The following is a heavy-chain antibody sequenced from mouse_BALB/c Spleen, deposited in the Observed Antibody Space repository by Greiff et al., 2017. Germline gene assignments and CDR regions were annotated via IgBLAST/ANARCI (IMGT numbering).Heavy chain of an antibody. Sequence: DVKLQESGPGLVKPSQSLSLTCSVTGYSITSGYYWNWIRQFPGNKLEWMGYISYDGSNNYNPSLKNRISITRDTSKNQFFLKLNSVTTEDTATYYCARGAGWYFDVWGAGTTVTVSS. CDR2: ISYDGSN. CDR1: GYSITSGYY. J-gene: IGHJ1*01. V-gene: IGHV3-6*02. CDR3: ARGAGWYFDV.